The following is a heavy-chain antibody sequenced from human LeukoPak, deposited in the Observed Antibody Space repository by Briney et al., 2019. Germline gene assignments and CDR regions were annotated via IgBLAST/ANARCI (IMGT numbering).Heavy chain of an antibody. D-gene: IGHD3-22*01. CDR3: ARRHYYGSRGAFDI. CDR2: IYTRGST. J-gene: IGHJ3*02. CDR1: GGSINSGSYY. Sequence: SETLSLTCTVSGGSINSGSYYWSWIRQPAGKGLEWIGHIYTRGSTNYNPSLKSRVTVSVDTSKNQFSLKLSSVTAADTAVYYCARRHYYGSRGAFDIWGQGTMVTVSS. V-gene: IGHV4-61*09.